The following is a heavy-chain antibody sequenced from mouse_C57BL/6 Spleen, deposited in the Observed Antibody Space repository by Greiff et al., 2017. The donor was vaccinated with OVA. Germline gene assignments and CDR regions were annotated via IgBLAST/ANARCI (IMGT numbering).Heavy chain of an antibody. CDR1: GYTFTDYY. CDR3: AGSFDGSSYGFAD. V-gene: IGHV1-26*01. CDR2: INPNNGGT. J-gene: IGHJ3*01. D-gene: IGHD1-1*01. Sequence: EVQLQQSGPELVKPGASVKISCKASGYTFTDYYMNWVKQSHGKSLEWIGDINPNNGGTSYNQKFKGKATLTVDKSSSTAYMELRSLTSEDSAVYYCAGSFDGSSYGFADWGKGTLVTVSA.